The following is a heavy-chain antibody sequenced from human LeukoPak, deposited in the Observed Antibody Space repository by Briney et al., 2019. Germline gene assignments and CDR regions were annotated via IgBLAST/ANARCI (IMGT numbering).Heavy chain of an antibody. CDR2: IYYSGST. J-gene: IGHJ4*02. Sequence: SETLSLTCAVYGGSFSGYYWSWIRQPPGKGLEWIGYIYYSGSTYYNPSLKSRVTISVDTSKNQFSLKLSSVTAADTAVYYCARDSRKNYGGNKNLDYWGQGTLVTVSS. V-gene: IGHV4-30-4*08. CDR1: GGSFSGYY. D-gene: IGHD4-23*01. CDR3: ARDSRKNYGGNKNLDY.